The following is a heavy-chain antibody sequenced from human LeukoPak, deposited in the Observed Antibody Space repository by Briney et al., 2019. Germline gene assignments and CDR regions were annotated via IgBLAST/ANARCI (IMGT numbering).Heavy chain of an antibody. CDR3: ARGGYYDSSGYYSVLRYFDY. Sequence: ASVKVSCKASGYTFTSYGISWVRQAPGQGLEWMGWISAYNGNTNYAQKLQGRVTTTTDTSTSTAYMELRSLRSDDTAVYYCARGGYYDSSGYYSVLRYFDYWGQGTLVTVSS. CDR2: ISAYNGNT. D-gene: IGHD3-22*01. V-gene: IGHV1-18*01. CDR1: GYTFTSYG. J-gene: IGHJ4*02.